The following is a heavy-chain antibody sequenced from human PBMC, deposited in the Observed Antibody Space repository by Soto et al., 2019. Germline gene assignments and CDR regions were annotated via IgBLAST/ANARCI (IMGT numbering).Heavy chain of an antibody. J-gene: IGHJ5*02. CDR1: GGTFSRYT. Sequence: QVQLVQSGAEVKKPGSSVKVSCKASGGTFSRYTINWVRQAPGQGLEWMGRIIPIAAIANYTQKFQGRVTITVDKSSPXASMELSSLRSDDTAVYYCARGSTIVRGAPSWFDPWGQGTLVTVSS. V-gene: IGHV1-69*02. CDR2: IIPIAAIA. D-gene: IGHD3-10*01. CDR3: ARGSTIVRGAPSWFDP.